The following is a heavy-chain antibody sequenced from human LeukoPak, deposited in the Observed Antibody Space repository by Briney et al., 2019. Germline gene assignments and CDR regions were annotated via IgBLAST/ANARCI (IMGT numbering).Heavy chain of an antibody. CDR3: ARDKFPLVGATGDDAFDI. CDR1: GGSISSSNW. CDR2: IYHSGST. V-gene: IGHV4-4*02. D-gene: IGHD1-26*01. Sequence: KPSGTLSLTCAVSGGSISSSNWWNWVRQPPGKGLEWIGEIYHSGSTNYNPSLKSRVTISVDRSKNQFSLKLSSVTAADTAVYYCARDKFPLVGATGDDAFDIWGQGTMVAVSS. J-gene: IGHJ3*02.